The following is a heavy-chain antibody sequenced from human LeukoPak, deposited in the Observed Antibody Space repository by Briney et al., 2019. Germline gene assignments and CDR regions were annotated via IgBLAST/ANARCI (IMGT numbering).Heavy chain of an antibody. CDR2: IYYSGST. CDR3: ARVDGVPLNWFDP. J-gene: IGHJ5*02. V-gene: IGHV4-39*07. Sequence: SSETLSLTCTVSGGSIGSGTYYWGWIRQPPGKGLEWIGSIYYSGSTYYNPSLKSRVTISVDTSKNQFSLKLSSVTAADTAVYYCARVDGVPLNWFDPWGQGTLVTVSS. D-gene: IGHD2-8*01. CDR1: GGSIGSGTYY.